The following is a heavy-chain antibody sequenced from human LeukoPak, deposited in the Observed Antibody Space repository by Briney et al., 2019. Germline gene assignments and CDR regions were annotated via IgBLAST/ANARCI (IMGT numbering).Heavy chain of an antibody. Sequence: GGSLRLSCAASGFTFSSYSMNWVRQAPGKGLEWVSSISSSSSYICYADSVKGRFTISRDNAKNSLYLQMNSLRAEDTAVYYCARVSHSSWYFDYWGQGTLVTVSS. D-gene: IGHD6-13*01. V-gene: IGHV3-21*01. CDR3: ARVSHSSWYFDY. CDR2: ISSSSSYI. J-gene: IGHJ4*02. CDR1: GFTFSSYS.